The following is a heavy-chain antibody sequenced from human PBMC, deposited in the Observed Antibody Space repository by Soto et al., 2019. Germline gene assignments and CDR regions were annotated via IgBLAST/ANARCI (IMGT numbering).Heavy chain of an antibody. J-gene: IGHJ6*02. D-gene: IGHD2-8*01. Sequence: GGSLRLSCAASGFSFSGYYMSWIRQAPGKGLEWVSYISFSGDVTRYSDSVEGRFTVSRDNAKKSLYLQMNSLRVEDTAAYYCARENGLPGHNYAMDVWGQGTTVTVSS. CDR2: ISFSGDVT. CDR1: GFSFSGYY. CDR3: ARENGLPGHNYAMDV. V-gene: IGHV3-11*01.